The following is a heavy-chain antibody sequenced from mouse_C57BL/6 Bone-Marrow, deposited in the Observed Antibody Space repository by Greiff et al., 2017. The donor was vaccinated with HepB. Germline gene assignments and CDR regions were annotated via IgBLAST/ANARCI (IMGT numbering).Heavy chain of an antibody. D-gene: IGHD2-3*01. J-gene: IGHJ2*01. CDR2: ISYDGSN. V-gene: IGHV3-6*01. CDR1: GYSITSGYY. CDR3: ARGDGYYPSYFDY. Sequence: ESGPGLVKPSQSLSLTCSVPGYSITSGYYWNWIRQFPGNKLEWMGYISYDGSNNYNPSLKNRISITRDTSKNQFFLKLNSVTTEDTATYYCARGDGYYPSYFDYWGQGTTLTVSS.